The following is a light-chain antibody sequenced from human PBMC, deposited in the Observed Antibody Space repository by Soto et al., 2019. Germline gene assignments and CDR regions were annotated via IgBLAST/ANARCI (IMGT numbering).Light chain of an antibody. CDR3: SAYTARSTLV. Sequence: QSALTQPASVSGSAGQSITISCSGTMRDVGAYNLVSWYQPHPGTAPKLIIYEVRNRPSGISSRVSGSRSGNTASLTISGLQSEDEGDYYCSAYTARSTLVFGGGTKLTVL. CDR1: MRDVGAYNL. V-gene: IGLV2-14*01. J-gene: IGLJ3*02. CDR2: EVR.